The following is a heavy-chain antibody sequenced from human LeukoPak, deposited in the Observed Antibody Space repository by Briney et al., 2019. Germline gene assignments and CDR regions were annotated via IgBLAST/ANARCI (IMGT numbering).Heavy chain of an antibody. Sequence: PGGSLRLSCAVSGFTFSSYAMSWVRQAPGKGLEWVSAISGSGDSTYYADSVKGRFTISRDNSKDTLFLQMHTLRAEDTAVYYCAKDTWRYSSGSYWHFDLWGRGTLVTVSS. CDR3: AKDTWRYSSGSYWHFDL. J-gene: IGHJ2*01. V-gene: IGHV3-23*01. CDR1: GFTFSSYA. CDR2: ISGSGDST. D-gene: IGHD6-19*01.